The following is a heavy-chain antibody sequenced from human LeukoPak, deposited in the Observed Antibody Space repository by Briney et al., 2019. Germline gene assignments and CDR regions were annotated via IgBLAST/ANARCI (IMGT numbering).Heavy chain of an antibody. CDR1: GGSISSGSHW. CDR3: ARDVGYDYVWGSYRYFDY. CDR2: MDYSGRT. D-gene: IGHD3-16*02. J-gene: IGHJ4*02. V-gene: IGHV4-39*07. Sequence: PSETLSLTCTVSGGSISSGSHWWGWIRQPPGKGLEWIGSMDYSGRTYYDPSLRSRVTISVDTSKNQFSLKLSAATAADTAVYYCARDVGYDYVWGSYRYFDYWGQGTLVTVSS.